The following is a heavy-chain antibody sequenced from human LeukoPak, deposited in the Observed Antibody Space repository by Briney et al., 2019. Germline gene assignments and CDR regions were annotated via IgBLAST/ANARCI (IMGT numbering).Heavy chain of an antibody. D-gene: IGHD5-18*01. CDR1: GDSINTKYYY. CDR2: IYYSGNT. V-gene: IGHV4-39*01. Sequence: PSETLSLTCTVSGDSINTKYYYWGWIRQPPGKGLEWIGSIYYSGNTYYNPSLKSRVTLSIDTSKSQFSLRLSSVTAADTAVYHCARHSYGTFDYWGQGTLVTVSS. J-gene: IGHJ4*02. CDR3: ARHSYGTFDY.